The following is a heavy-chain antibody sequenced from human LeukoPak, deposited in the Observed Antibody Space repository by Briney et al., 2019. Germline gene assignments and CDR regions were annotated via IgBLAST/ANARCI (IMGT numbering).Heavy chain of an antibody. D-gene: IGHD3-3*01. CDR3: ARSYYDFWSSYFDAFDI. J-gene: IGHJ3*02. Sequence: PGGSLRLSCAASGFTFSTYWISWVRQAAGKGLEGVANIKQDGSEKYYVDSVKGRFTLSRDNANNSLYLQMNSLRAEDTAVYYCARSYYDFWSSYFDAFDIWGQGTMVTVSS. CDR2: IKQDGSEK. V-gene: IGHV3-7*01. CDR1: GFTFSTYW.